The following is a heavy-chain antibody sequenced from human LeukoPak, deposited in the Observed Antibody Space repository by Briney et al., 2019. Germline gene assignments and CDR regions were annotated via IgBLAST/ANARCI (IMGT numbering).Heavy chain of an antibody. CDR2: IYNDGATT. Sequence: PGGSLRLSCVVSGFTFSNYWMFWVRQVPGKGLEWVSQIYNDGATTTYADSVKGRFTISRDNAKNTLFLQMNSLRAEDTAVYFCARHYQLDYWGQGTLVTASS. J-gene: IGHJ4*02. D-gene: IGHD1-1*01. V-gene: IGHV3-74*01. CDR1: GFTFSNYW. CDR3: ARHYQLDY.